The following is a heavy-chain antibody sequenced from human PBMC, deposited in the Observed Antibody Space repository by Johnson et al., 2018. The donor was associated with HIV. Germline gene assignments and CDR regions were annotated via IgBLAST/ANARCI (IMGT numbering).Heavy chain of an antibody. V-gene: IGHV3-11*04. J-gene: IGHJ3*02. Sequence: HVQLVESGGGLVKPGGSLRLSCAGSGFTFSDYYMSWIRQAPGEGLEWVSFISSSGSTIYYADSVKGRFTISRDNAKNSLYLQMNSLRAEDTAVYFCARDRGAVVSCSDAFDIWGQGTMVTVSS. CDR3: ARDRGAVVSCSDAFDI. D-gene: IGHD3-22*01. CDR2: ISSSGSTI. CDR1: GFTFSDYY.